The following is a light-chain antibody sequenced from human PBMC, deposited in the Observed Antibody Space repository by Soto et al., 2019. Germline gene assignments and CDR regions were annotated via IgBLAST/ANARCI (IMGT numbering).Light chain of an antibody. Sequence: EIVLTQSPASLSFSPGESATLSCRASQSVSSNYLAWYQQKPGQAPRLLIYDASNRATGIPARFSGSGSGTDFTLTISSLEPEDCVVHYRQKSRNWPPEWTFGRCIKVEIX. CDR2: DAS. J-gene: IGKJ1*01. CDR3: QKSRNWPPEWT. V-gene: IGKV3-11*01. CDR1: QSVSSNY.